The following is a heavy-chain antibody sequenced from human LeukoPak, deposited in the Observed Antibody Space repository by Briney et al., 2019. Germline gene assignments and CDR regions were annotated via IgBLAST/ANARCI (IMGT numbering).Heavy chain of an antibody. J-gene: IGHJ6*04. CDR3: ARDWQQPIPGGMDV. D-gene: IGHD6-13*01. V-gene: IGHV3-53*01. CDR2: IYSGGST. Sequence: GGSLRLSCAASGFTVSSNYMSWVRQAPGKGLEWVSVIYSGGSTYYADSVKGRFTISRDNSKNTLYLQMNSLRAEDTAVYYCARDWQQPIPGGMDVWGKGTTVTVSS. CDR1: GFTVSSNY.